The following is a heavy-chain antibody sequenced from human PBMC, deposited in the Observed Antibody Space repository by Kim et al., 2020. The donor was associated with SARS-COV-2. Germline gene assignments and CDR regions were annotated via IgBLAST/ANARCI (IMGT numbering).Heavy chain of an antibody. D-gene: IGHD6-19*01. Sequence: GGSLRLSCAASGFSFGSYAMNWVRQAPGKGLEWLSTIGETGSHIYYADSVRGRFIVSRDNSKNTVYLHMNILRAEDTAVYYCARRISGWGHLDQWGQGTLVTVYS. CDR1: GFSFGSYA. CDR3: ARRISGWGHLDQ. CDR2: IGETGSHI. V-gene: IGHV3-23*01. J-gene: IGHJ4*02.